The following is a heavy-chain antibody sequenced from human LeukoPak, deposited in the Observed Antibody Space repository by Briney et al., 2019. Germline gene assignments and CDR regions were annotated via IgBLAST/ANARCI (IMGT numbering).Heavy chain of an antibody. CDR2: IHSSGTT. Sequence: SETLSLTCSVSSGSIRSSNYYWGWVRQPPGKGLEWIGSIHSSGTTYYNPPLNSRVTISADTTKNQFSLKLNSVTAADTAVYYCAIDNGNLRIVYWGQGILVTVSS. D-gene: IGHD2-8*01. CDR1: SGSIRSSNYY. V-gene: IGHV4-39*01. J-gene: IGHJ4*02. CDR3: AIDNGNLRIVY.